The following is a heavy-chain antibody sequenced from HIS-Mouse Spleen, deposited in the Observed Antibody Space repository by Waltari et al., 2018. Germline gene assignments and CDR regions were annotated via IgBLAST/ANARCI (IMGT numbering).Heavy chain of an antibody. J-gene: IGHJ5*02. V-gene: IGHV4-30-4*01. CDR2: IYYSGTT. CDR1: GGALSSGVYY. Sequence: QVQLQESGPGLVKPSQTLCLTCTISGGALSSGVYYCGWIRQPPGKGLEWIGDIYYSGTTYYNPSLKGGVTISQDTSKNQFSLKLSTVTAADTAVYYCARAQQGNWFDPWGQGTLVTVSS. CDR3: ARAQQGNWFDP. D-gene: IGHD6-13*01.